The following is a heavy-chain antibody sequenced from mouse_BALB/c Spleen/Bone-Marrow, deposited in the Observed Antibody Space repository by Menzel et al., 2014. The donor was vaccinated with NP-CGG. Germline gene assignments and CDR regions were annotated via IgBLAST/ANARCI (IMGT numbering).Heavy chain of an antibody. CDR1: GFNIKDTY. Sequence: EVQLQQSGAELVKPGASVKLSCTASGFNIKDTYMHWVKQRPEQGLEWMGRIDPANGNTKYDPKFQGKATITADTSSNTAYLQLSSLTSEDTAVYYCARWEYYAMDYWGQGTSVTVSS. CDR2: IDPANGNT. J-gene: IGHJ4*01. D-gene: IGHD4-1*01. CDR3: ARWEYYAMDY. V-gene: IGHV14-3*02.